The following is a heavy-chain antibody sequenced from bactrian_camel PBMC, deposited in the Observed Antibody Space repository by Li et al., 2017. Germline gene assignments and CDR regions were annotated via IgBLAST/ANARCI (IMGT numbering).Heavy chain of an antibody. D-gene: IGHD1*01. J-gene: IGHJ4*01. Sequence: VQLVESGGGLVQPGGSLRLSCAASGFTFSSYAMSWVRQAPGKGLEWVATIKHSGDSSYYADSVKGRFTISKDAENNTLYLQMDSLRPEDTATYYCAGRGAVCSDYYLSRADVFPHWGQGTQVTVS. CDR3: AGRGAVCSDYYLSRADVFPH. V-gene: IGHV3S31*01. CDR2: IKHSGDSS. CDR1: GFTFSSYA.